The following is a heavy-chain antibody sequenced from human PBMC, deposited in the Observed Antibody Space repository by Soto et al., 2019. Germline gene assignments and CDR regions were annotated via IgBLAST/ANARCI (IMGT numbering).Heavy chain of an antibody. D-gene: IGHD6-13*01. J-gene: IGHJ4*02. CDR1: GYTFTSYH. V-gene: IGHV1-46*01. CDR3: ARDLSRTGAAAGTGY. Sequence: AAVKVSCTASGYTFTSYHMPWVRQAPGQGLEWMGIINPSGGSTSYAQKFQGRVTMTRDTSTSTVYMELSSLRSEDTAVYYCARDLSRTGAAAGTGYWGQGTLVTVSS. CDR2: INPSGGST.